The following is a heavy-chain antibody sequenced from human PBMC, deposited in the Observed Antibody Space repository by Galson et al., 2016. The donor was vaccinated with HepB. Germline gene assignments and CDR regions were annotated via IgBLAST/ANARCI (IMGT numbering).Heavy chain of an antibody. J-gene: IGHJ4*02. V-gene: IGHV3-48*02. CDR1: GFTFSSYS. CDR3: ARRPPMVPRDPSDY. Sequence: SLRLSCAASGFTFSSYSMNWVRQAPGKGLEWVSYISSSGSATYYADSVKGRFTISRDNAKNSLYLQMNSLRDEDTAVHYCARRPPMVPRDPSDYWGQGTLVTVSS. CDR2: ISSSGSAT. D-gene: IGHD3-10*01.